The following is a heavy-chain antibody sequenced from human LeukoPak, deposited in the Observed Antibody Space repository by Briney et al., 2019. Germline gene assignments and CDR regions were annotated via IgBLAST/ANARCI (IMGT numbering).Heavy chain of an antibody. V-gene: IGHV3-33*06. J-gene: IGHJ4*02. CDR3: AKTPNPPYYFDY. CDR1: GFTFSSYG. CDR2: IWYDGSNK. D-gene: IGHD2-15*01. Sequence: GGSLRLSCAAPGFTFSSYGMHWVRQAPGKGLEWVAVIWYDGSNKYYADSVKGRFTISRDNSKNTLYLQMNSLRAEDTAVYYCAKTPNPPYYFDYWGQGTLVTVSS.